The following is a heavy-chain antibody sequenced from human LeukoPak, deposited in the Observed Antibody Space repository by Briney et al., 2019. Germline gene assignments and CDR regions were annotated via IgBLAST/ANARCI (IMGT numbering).Heavy chain of an antibody. CDR2: INHSGST. Sequence: SETLSLTCAVYGGSFSGYYWSWIRQPPGKGLEWIGEINHSGSTNYNPSLKSRVTISVDTSKNQFSLKLSSVIAADTAVYYCARFKRIAAAVVLDAFDIWGQGTMVTVSS. CDR1: GGSFSGYY. D-gene: IGHD6-13*01. J-gene: IGHJ3*02. CDR3: ARFKRIAAAVVLDAFDI. V-gene: IGHV4-34*01.